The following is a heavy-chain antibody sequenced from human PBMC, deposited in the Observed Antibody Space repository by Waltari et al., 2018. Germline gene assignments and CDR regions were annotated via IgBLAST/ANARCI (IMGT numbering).Heavy chain of an antibody. J-gene: IGHJ4*02. V-gene: IGHV1-8*03. CDR3: GRGQFISDL. Sequence: QVQLVQSGADVKKPGAAVKVSCQASGNSFTNNHINWIRQASGQGLEWVGWINCNSGKTRYADKFGGRVTVTKDTSIDTAYMELSGLTADHTAVYLCGRGQFISDLWSRGSLVTVSS. CDR1: GNSFTNNH. D-gene: IGHD3-3*02. CDR2: INCNSGKT.